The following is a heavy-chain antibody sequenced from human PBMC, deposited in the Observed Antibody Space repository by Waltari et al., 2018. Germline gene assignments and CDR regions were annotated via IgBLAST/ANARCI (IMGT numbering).Heavy chain of an antibody. J-gene: IGHJ5*02. CDR3: ARGRLASQLQARGRRGNWFDP. CDR2: INHSGST. Sequence: QVQLQQWGAGLLKASETLSLTCAVYGGSFSGYYWNWIRQAPGKGLEWIGEINHSGSTNYIPSLKSRVTISVDTSKNQFSLRLTSVTAADTSVYYCARGRLASQLQARGRRGNWFDPWGQGTLVTVSS. D-gene: IGHD4-17*01. CDR1: GGSFSGYY. V-gene: IGHV4-34*01.